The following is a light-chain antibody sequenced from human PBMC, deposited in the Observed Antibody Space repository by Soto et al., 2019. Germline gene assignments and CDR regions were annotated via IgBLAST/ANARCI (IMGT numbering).Light chain of an antibody. CDR1: QSFSTTF. J-gene: IGKJ5*01. CDR3: HHSGGSPPDT. CDR2: GAS. Sequence: DIVLTQSPVTLSLSPGERDTLSCRASQSFSTTFLAWNQLKSGQAPRLLIYGASSRATGIPDRFSGGGSGTDFTLTISRLEPYDFALCYCHHSGGSPPDTFGQGTRLVIK. V-gene: IGKV3-20*01.